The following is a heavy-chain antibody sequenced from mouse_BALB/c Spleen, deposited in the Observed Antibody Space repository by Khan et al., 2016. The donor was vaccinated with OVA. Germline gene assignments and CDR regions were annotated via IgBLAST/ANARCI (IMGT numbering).Heavy chain of an antibody. CDR2: ISSDGDYT. J-gene: IGHJ3*01. V-gene: IGHV5-6*01. CDR3: ASHLTGSFAY. CDR1: GFTFSSYS. Sequence: EVELVESGGDLVKPGGSLKLSCAASGFTFSSYSMSWVRQTPDKRLEWIASISSDGDYTYYPDSVKRRFTISRDNAKNALYLQMSSLKSEDTAMYYCASHLTGSFAYWGQGTLVTVSA. D-gene: IGHD4-1*01.